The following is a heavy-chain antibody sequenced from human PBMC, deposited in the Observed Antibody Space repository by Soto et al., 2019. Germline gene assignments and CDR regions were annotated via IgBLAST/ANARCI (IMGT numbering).Heavy chain of an antibody. CDR2: NYHSGNT. V-gene: IGHV4-30-2*01. CDR3: ARRMTRVTTFDY. Sequence: QLQLQESGSGLVKPPQTLSLTCAGSGGSISSGGYSWSWIRQPAGKGLEWIGYNYHSGNTYYNPSLKSRITISVDRSKNQVSLKLSSVTAADTAVYYCARRMTRVTTFDYWCQGTLVTVSS. CDR1: GGSISSGGYS. D-gene: IGHD4-17*01. J-gene: IGHJ4*02.